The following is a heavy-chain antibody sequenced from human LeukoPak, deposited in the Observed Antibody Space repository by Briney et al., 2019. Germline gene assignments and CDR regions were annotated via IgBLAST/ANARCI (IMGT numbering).Heavy chain of an antibody. Sequence: GGSLGLSCAASGFTVSSNYMSWVRQAPGKGLEWVSVIYSGGSTYYADSVKGRFTISRHNSKNTLYLQMNSLRAEDTAVYYCARDRVGRGYWYFDLWGRGTLVTVSS. CDR2: IYSGGST. CDR1: GFTVSSNY. CDR3: ARDRVGRGYWYFDL. V-gene: IGHV3-53*04. D-gene: IGHD2-15*01. J-gene: IGHJ2*01.